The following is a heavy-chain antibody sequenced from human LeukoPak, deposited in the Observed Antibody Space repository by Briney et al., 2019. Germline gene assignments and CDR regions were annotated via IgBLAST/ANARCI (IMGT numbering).Heavy chain of an antibody. CDR3: ARDANGVLGDY. V-gene: IGHV1-18*01. D-gene: IGHD2-8*01. CDR1: GYTFSSYG. CDR2: ISVYSGNT. Sequence: ASVKVSCKASGYTFSSYGISRVRQAPGQGLEWMGWISVYSGNTNYAQRFQGRVTMTTDTSTSTAYMELRSLRSDDTAMYYCARDANGVLGDYWGQGTLVTVSS. J-gene: IGHJ4*02.